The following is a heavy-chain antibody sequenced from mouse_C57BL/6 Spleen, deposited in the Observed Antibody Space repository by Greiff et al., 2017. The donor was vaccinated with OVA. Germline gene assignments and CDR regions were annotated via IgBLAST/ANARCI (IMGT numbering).Heavy chain of an antibody. CDR3: ARSAMVTSYFDY. V-gene: IGHV7-3*01. CDR1: GFTFTDYY. CDR2: IRNKANGYTT. Sequence: EVKLMESGGGLVQPGGSLSLSCAASGFTFTDYYMSWVRQPPGKALEWLGFIRNKANGYTTEYSASVKGRFTISRDNSQSILYLQMNALRAEDSATYYCARSAMVTSYFDYWGQGTTLTVSS. J-gene: IGHJ2*01. D-gene: IGHD2-2*01.